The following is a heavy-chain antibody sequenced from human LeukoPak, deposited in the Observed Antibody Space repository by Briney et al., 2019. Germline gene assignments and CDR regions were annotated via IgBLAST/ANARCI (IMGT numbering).Heavy chain of an antibody. V-gene: IGHV2-5*02. J-gene: IGHJ5*02. D-gene: IGHD3-22*01. CDR2: INCDDQK. CDR3: AHRRDSSGYQYRYWFAP. CDR1: GFSLTTSGVG. Sequence: ESGPTLVKPTQTLTLTCTFSGFSLTTSGVGVGWIRQPPGKALEWLALINCDDQKVYSPSLQSRLSITKDTSKNQVVLTMTNVDPVDTATYYCAHRRDSSGYQYRYWFAPWGQGTLVTVSS.